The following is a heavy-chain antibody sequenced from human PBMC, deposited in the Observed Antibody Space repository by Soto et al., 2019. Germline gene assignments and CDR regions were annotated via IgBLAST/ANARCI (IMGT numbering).Heavy chain of an antibody. V-gene: IGHV5-51*01. CDR3: ARQGITMVRGPQYYYYGMDV. CDR2: IYPGDSDT. D-gene: IGHD3-10*01. Sequence: PGESLKISCKGSGYNFTNYWIGWVRQMPGKGLESMGIIYPGDSDTRYSPSFQGQVTISADKSISTAYLQWSSLKASDTAMYYCARQGITMVRGPQYYYYGMDVWGQGTTVTVSS. CDR1: GYNFTNYW. J-gene: IGHJ6*02.